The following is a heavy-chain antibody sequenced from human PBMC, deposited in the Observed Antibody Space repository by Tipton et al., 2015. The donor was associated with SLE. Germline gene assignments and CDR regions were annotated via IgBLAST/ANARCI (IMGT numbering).Heavy chain of an antibody. CDR3: ARPRIVGATSPFDY. CDR2: IYYSGST. D-gene: IGHD1-26*01. Sequence: TLSLTCTVSGGSISSYYWSWIRQHPGKGLEWIGYIYYSGSTYYNPSLKSRVTISVDTSKNQFSLKLSSVTAADTAVYYCARPRIVGATSPFDYWGQGTLVTVSS. V-gene: IGHV4-59*08. CDR1: GGSISSYY. J-gene: IGHJ4*02.